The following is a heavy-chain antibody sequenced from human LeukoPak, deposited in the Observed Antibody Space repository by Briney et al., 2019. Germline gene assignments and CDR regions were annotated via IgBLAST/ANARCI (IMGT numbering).Heavy chain of an antibody. V-gene: IGHV1-2*02. CDR2: INPNSGGT. CDR1: GYTFTSDD. CDR3: ARTDAYDYVWGSYRFNWFDP. J-gene: IGHJ5*02. D-gene: IGHD3-16*02. Sequence: ASVKVSCKASGYTFTSDDINWVRQAPGQGLEWMGWINPNSGGTNYAQKFQGRVTMTRDTSISTAYMELSRLRSDDTAVYYCARTDAYDYVWGSYRFNWFDPWGQGTLVTVSS.